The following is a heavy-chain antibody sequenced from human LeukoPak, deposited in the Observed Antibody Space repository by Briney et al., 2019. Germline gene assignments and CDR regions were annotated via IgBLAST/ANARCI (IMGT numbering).Heavy chain of an antibody. D-gene: IGHD3-22*01. J-gene: IGHJ4*02. V-gene: IGHV4-61*02. CDR3: ARERYYDSSGYSGGIDY. CDR1: GGSISSGSYC. CDR2: IYTSGST. Sequence: PSETLSLTCTVSGGSISSGSYCWSWIRQPAGKGLEWIGRIYTSGSTNYNPSLKSRVTISVDTSKNQFSLKLSSVTAADTAVYYCARERYYDSSGYSGGIDYWGQGTLVTVSS.